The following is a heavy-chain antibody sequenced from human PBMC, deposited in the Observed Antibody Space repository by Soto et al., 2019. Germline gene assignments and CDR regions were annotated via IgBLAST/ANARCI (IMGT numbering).Heavy chain of an antibody. D-gene: IGHD6-13*01. J-gene: IGHJ4*02. CDR3: ARIIDAAGISN. CDR2: ISGSGYGT. V-gene: IGHV3-23*01. Sequence: GGSLRLSCAASGFTFSSYAMSWVRQAPGEGLEWVSSISGSGYGTYYAASVKGRFTFSRDNSKNTLSLQMNSLRVEDTAVYYCARIIDAAGISNWGQGTLVTVSS. CDR1: GFTFSSYA.